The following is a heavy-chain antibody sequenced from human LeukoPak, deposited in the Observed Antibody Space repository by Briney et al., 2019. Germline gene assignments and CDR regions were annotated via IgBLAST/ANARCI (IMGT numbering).Heavy chain of an antibody. D-gene: IGHD6-19*01. V-gene: IGHV3-30-3*01. CDR2: ISYDGGNK. Sequence: RGSLRLSCAASGFTFSSYAMHWVRQAPGKGLEWVAVISYDGGNKYYADSVKGRFTISRDNSKNTLYLQMNSLRAEDTAVYYCARSRGYRSGWPFDIWGQGTMVTVSS. J-gene: IGHJ3*02. CDR3: ARSRGYRSGWPFDI. CDR1: GFTFSSYA.